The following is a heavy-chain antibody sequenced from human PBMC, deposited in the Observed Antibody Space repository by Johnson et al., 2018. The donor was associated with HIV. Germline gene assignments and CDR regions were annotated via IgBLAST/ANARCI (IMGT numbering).Heavy chain of an antibody. CDR3: ARGDRDGYNLRDDALDI. Sequence: QVQLVESGGGLVKPGGSLRLSCAASGFNFSDYYMSWIRQAPGKGLEWVSYISSSGTTIYYAHSVKGRFTISRDTAKNSLYLQMNSLRAEDTAVYYCARGDRDGYNLRDDALDIWGQGTMVTVSS. J-gene: IGHJ3*02. CDR1: GFNFSDYY. V-gene: IGHV3-11*04. D-gene: IGHD5-24*01. CDR2: ISSSGTTI.